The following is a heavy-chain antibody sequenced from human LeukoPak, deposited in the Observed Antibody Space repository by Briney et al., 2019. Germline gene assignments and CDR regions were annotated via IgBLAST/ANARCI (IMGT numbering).Heavy chain of an antibody. V-gene: IGHV3-20*04. CDR1: GFTFDDYG. Sequence: GGSLRLSCEASGFTFDDYGMSWVRHLPGKGLEWVSGINRNGDSTDYAGSVKGRFTISRDNAKNSHFLQMNSLRVEGTALYYCARGFRNGPFDCWGQGTLVTVSS. CDR3: ARGFRNGPFDC. CDR2: INRNGDST. D-gene: IGHD2-8*01. J-gene: IGHJ4*02.